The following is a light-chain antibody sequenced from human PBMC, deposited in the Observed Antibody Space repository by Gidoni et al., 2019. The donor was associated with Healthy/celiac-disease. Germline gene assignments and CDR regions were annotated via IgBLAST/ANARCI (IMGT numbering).Light chain of an antibody. Sequence: DIVMTQSPDSLAVSLGERATINCKSSQSVFYSSNNKNYLAWYQQKPGQPPKLLIYWASTRESGVPDRFSGSGSGTDFTLTISSLQAEDVAVYSCQQYYSIPITFXQXTRLEIK. CDR2: WAS. CDR3: QQYYSIPIT. J-gene: IGKJ5*01. CDR1: QSVFYSSNNKNY. V-gene: IGKV4-1*01.